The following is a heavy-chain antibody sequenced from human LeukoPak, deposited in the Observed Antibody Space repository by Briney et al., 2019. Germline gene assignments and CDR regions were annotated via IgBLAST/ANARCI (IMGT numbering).Heavy chain of an antibody. Sequence: GGSLRLSCAASGFTFSSYSMNWVRQAPGKGLEWVSSISSSSSYIYYADSVKGRSTISRDNAKNSLYLQMNSLRAEDTAVYYCARAEWYSGSYDSDYWGQGTLVTVSS. J-gene: IGHJ4*02. V-gene: IGHV3-21*01. D-gene: IGHD1-26*01. CDR3: ARAEWYSGSYDSDY. CDR1: GFTFSSYS. CDR2: ISSSSSYI.